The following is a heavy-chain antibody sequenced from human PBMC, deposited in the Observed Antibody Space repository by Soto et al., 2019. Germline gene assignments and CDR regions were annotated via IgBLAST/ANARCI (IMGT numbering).Heavy chain of an antibody. CDR2: INHSGST. V-gene: IGHV4-34*01. J-gene: IGHJ4*01. D-gene: IGHD3-10*01. Sequence: PSETLSLTCAVYGGSFSGYYWSWIRQPPGKGLEWIGEINHSGSTNYNPSLKSRVTISVDTSKNQFSLNLSSVTAADTAVYYCARAEGRYYGSGSFGYWGQGTLVTVSS. CDR3: ARAEGRYYGSGSFGY. CDR1: GGSFSGYY.